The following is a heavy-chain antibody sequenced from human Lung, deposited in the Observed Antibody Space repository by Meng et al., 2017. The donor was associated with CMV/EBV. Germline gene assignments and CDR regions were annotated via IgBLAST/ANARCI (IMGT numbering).Heavy chain of an antibody. CDR3: LRRSGGSV. J-gene: IGHJ1*01. CDR1: GDSITNHKW. V-gene: IGHV4-4*02. Sequence: VQVGGSGPALVKPSETLSLTCAVSGDSITNHKWCAWVRQPPGKGLEWIGEIPHRGSSAYNPSLKSRVSMSIDKSKNQFSLKLTSVTAADTAVYHCLRRSGGSVWGQGTLVTVSS. D-gene: IGHD3-10*01. CDR2: IPHRGSS.